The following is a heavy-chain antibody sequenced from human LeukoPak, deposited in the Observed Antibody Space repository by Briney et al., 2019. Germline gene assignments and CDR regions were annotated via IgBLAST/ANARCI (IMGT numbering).Heavy chain of an antibody. J-gene: IGHJ4*02. D-gene: IGHD2-15*01. CDR3: AREFLTYCSGGSCYWAQFSGFFDY. CDR2: ISPYNGNT. V-gene: IGHV1-18*01. Sequence: ASVKVSCKTSGYTFASYGVSWVRQAPGQGLEWMAWISPYNGNTNYAQKLQGRVTLTTDTSTSTAYMELRSLRSDDTAVYYCAREFLTYCSGGSCYWAQFSGFFDYWGQGTLVTVSS. CDR1: GYTFASYG.